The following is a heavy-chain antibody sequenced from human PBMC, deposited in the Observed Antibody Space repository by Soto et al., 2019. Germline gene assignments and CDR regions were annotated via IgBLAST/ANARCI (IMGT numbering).Heavy chain of an antibody. CDR3: ARVCPIGSSSTNSSSP. D-gene: IGHD6-6*01. J-gene: IGHJ5*02. CDR2: INHSGST. CDR1: GGSFSGYY. V-gene: IGHV4-34*01. Sequence: SETLSLTCAVYGGSFSGYYWSWIRQPPGKGLEWIGEINHSGSTNYNPSLKSRVTISVDTSKNQFSLKLSSVTAADTAVYYCARVCPIGSSSTNSSSPWGPGTLVT.